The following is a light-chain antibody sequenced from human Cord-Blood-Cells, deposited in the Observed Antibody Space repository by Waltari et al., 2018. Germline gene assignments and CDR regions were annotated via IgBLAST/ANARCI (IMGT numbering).Light chain of an antibody. Sequence: EILLTQSPATLSLSPGERATLSCRASQSVSSYLAWYQQKPGQAPRLLIYDASNRATGIPARFSGSGSGTDFTLTISSLEPEYFAVYYCQQRSNWLYSFGQGTKLEIK. CDR3: QQRSNWLYS. V-gene: IGKV3-11*01. CDR1: QSVSSY. J-gene: IGKJ2*03. CDR2: DAS.